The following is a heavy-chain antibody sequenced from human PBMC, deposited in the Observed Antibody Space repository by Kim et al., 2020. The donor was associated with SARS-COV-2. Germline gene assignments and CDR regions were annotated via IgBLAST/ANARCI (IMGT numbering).Heavy chain of an antibody. CDR3: ARGGQEGWDY. V-gene: IGHV4-34*01. CDR1: GGSFSGYY. Sequence: SETLSLTCAVYGGSFSGYYWSWIRQPPGKGLEWIGEINHSGSTNYNPSLKSRVTISVDTSKNQFSLKLSSVTAAYTAVYYCARGGQEGWDYWGQGTLVTVSS. CDR2: INHSGST. J-gene: IGHJ4*02. D-gene: IGHD2-15*01.